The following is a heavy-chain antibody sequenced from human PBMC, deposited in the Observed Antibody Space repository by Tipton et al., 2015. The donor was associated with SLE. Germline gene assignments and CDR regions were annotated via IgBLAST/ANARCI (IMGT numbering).Heavy chain of an antibody. CDR3: AKLGLGVVIDY. V-gene: IGHV3-23*03. CDR1: GFTSSSYA. Sequence: SLRLSCAASGFTSSSYAMNWVRQAPGKGLEWVSITYSGVSSRFYAGSVRGRFIISRDNSKNTLYLQMNSLRDEDTAVYYCAKLGLGVVIDYWGQGTLVTVSS. J-gene: IGHJ4*02. CDR2: TYSGVSSR. D-gene: IGHD3-3*01.